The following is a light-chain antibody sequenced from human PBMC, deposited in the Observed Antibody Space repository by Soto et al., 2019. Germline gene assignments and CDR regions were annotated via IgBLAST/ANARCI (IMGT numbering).Light chain of an antibody. CDR3: QHYNNWPT. Sequence: EIVLTQSPGTLSLSPGERATLSCRASQSVSNNYLAWYQQKPGQAPRLLIYGASNRATGIPDRFSGSGSGTDFTITISILPSDDFAVYYCQHYNNWPTFGQGTRVEIK. J-gene: IGKJ5*01. V-gene: IGKV3D-15*03. CDR2: GAS. CDR1: QSVSNN.